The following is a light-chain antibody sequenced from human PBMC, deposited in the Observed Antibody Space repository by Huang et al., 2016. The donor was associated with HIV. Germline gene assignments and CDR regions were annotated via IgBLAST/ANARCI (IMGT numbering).Light chain of an antibody. J-gene: IGKJ1*01. V-gene: IGKV1-39*01. Sequence: DIQMTQSPSSLSASVGDRVTITCRASQTINTYLNWYQQNPGKAPKLLIYAASSLHSGVPSRFSGSGSGTDFTLTISGLQREDFATYFCQQTYSTPRTFGQGTRVEIK. CDR2: AAS. CDR3: QQTYSTPRT. CDR1: QTINTY.